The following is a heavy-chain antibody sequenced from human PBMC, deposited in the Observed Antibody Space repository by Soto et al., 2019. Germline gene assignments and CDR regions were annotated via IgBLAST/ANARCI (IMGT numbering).Heavy chain of an antibody. D-gene: IGHD3-3*01. CDR2: ISAYNGNT. CDR3: AREEVNDFWSADAFDI. Sequence: GASVKVFCKASGYTFTSYGISWVRQAPGQGLEWMGWISAYNGNTNYAQKLQGRVTMTTDTSTSTAYMELRSLRSDDTAVYYCAREEVNDFWSADAFDIWGQGTMVTVSS. V-gene: IGHV1-18*01. J-gene: IGHJ3*02. CDR1: GYTFTSYG.